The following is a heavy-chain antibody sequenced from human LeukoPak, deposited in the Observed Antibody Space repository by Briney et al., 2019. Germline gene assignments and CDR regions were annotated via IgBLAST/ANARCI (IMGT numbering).Heavy chain of an antibody. CDR1: GFTFDDYA. Sequence: GGCLGLSCVASGFTFDDYAMHWVRQAPGKGLEWVSGISWNSGSIGYADSVKGRFTISRDNAKNSLYLQMNSLRAEDTALYYCAKLDWALWGQGTLVTVSS. V-gene: IGHV3-9*01. J-gene: IGHJ4*02. D-gene: IGHD2-21*01. CDR3: AKLDWAL. CDR2: ISWNSGSI.